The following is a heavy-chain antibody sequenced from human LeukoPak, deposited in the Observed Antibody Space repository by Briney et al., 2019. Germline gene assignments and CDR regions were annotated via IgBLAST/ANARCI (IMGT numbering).Heavy chain of an antibody. CDR1: GFTFSSYS. J-gene: IGHJ4*02. Sequence: GGSLRLSCAASGFTFSSYSMNWVRQAPGKGLEWVSSISSSSSYIYYADSVEGRFTISRDNAKNSLYLQMNSLRAEDTAVYYCARESGGSGDYWGQGTLVTVSS. CDR2: ISSSSSYI. CDR3: ARESGGSGDY. D-gene: IGHD2-15*01. V-gene: IGHV3-21*01.